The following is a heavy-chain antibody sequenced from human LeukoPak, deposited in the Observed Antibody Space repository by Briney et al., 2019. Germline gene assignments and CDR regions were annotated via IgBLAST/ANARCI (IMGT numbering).Heavy chain of an antibody. CDR1: GYTFATSG. V-gene: IGHV1-18*01. D-gene: IGHD6-13*01. Sequence: ASVKVSCKASGYTFATSGISWVRQAPGHPLEWMGWISPSNGNTYYTQNLQGRVTMTTDTSTSTSYMELRSLTADDTAVYYCTRVRDSSNWWCGFDIWGKEPMVTVSS. CDR3: TRVRDSSNWWCGFDI. J-gene: IGHJ3*02. CDR2: ISPSNGNT.